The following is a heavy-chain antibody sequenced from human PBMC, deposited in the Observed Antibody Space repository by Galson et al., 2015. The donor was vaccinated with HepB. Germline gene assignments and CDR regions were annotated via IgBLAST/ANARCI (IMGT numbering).Heavy chain of an antibody. J-gene: IGHJ2*01. Sequence: ETLSLTCAVSGGSISSSNWWSWVRQPPGKGLEWIGEIYHSGSTNYNPSLKSRVTISVDKSKNQFSLKLSSVTAADTAVYYCAKYPGIAVAGWYFDLWGRGTLVTVSS. D-gene: IGHD6-19*01. V-gene: IGHV4-4*02. CDR3: AKYPGIAVAGWYFDL. CDR2: IYHSGST. CDR1: GGSISSSNW.